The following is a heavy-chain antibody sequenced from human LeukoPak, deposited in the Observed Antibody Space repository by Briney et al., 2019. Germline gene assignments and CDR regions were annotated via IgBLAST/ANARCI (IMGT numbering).Heavy chain of an antibody. D-gene: IGHD3-10*01. J-gene: IGHJ4*02. CDR2: INHSGST. V-gene: IGHV4-34*01. CDR1: GGSFSGYY. Sequence: SETLSLTCAVYGGSFSGYYWSWIRQPPGKGLEWIGEINHSGSTNYNPSLKSRVTISVDTSKNQFSLKLSSVTAADTAVYYCAKDHRRGGSGSYTKSSFDYWGQGTLVTVSS. CDR3: AKDHRRGGSGSYTKSSFDY.